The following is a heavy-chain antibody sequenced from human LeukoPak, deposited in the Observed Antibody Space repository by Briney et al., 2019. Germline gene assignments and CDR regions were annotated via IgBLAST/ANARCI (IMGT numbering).Heavy chain of an antibody. V-gene: IGHV3-7*01. Sequence: PGGSLRLSCAASGITFSSRWMTWVRQAPGKGLEWVANIKHDGSEKNYVDSVKGRFTISRDNAKNSLYLQMNSLRAEDTAVYYCATLEYRGQGTLVTVSS. D-gene: IGHD6-6*01. CDR1: GITFSSRW. CDR2: IKHDGSEK. CDR3: ATLEY. J-gene: IGHJ4*02.